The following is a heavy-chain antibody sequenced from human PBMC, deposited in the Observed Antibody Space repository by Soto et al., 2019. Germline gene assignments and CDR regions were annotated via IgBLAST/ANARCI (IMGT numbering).Heavy chain of an antibody. CDR2: INSDGSSA. CDR3: AIAPRYGLDV. Sequence: PGGSLRLSCAASGFTFSSYSMNWVRQAPGKGLVWLSRINSDGSSATYADSVKGRFTISRDKAKSTLYLQMNSLRAEDTAMYYCAIAPRYGLDVWGQGITVTSP. CDR1: GFTFSSYS. V-gene: IGHV3-74*01. J-gene: IGHJ6*02.